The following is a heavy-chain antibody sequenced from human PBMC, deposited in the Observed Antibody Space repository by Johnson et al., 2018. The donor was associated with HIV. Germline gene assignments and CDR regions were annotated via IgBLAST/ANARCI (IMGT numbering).Heavy chain of an antibody. Sequence: QVQLVESGGGVVQPGRSLRLSCEASGITFSSYGMNWVRQAPGKGLEWVAVIWYDGSNKYYADSVKGRFTISRDNSKNTLYLQMNSLRAEDTAVYYCAKDQNRDDAFDIWGQGTMVTVAS. V-gene: IGHV3-33*06. CDR3: AKDQNRDDAFDI. CDR2: IWYDGSNK. D-gene: IGHD1-14*01. CDR1: GITFSSYG. J-gene: IGHJ3*02.